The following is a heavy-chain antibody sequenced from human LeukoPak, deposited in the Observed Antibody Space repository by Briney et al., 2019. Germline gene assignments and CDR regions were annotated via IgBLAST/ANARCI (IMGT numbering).Heavy chain of an antibody. CDR2: IYHSGST. V-gene: IGHV4-4*02. D-gene: IGHD5-18*01. CDR1: GGSISSSNW. Sequence: SETLSLTCAVSGGSISSSNWWSWVRQPPGKGLEWIGEIYHSGSTNYNPSLKSRVTISVDKSKNQFSLKLSSVTAADTAVYYCARVAPPSPQLWFNDYWGQGTLVTVSS. CDR3: ARVAPPSPQLWFNDY. J-gene: IGHJ4*02.